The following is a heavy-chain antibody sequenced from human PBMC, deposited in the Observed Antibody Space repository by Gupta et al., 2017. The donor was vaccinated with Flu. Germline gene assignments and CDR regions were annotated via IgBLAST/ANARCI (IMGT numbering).Heavy chain of an antibody. CDR2: IKADGSET. CDR3: ARDFSNYFYYIDV. J-gene: IGHJ6*03. CDR1: GFTFSHFW. Sequence: EVQLVESGGGLVLPGGSLRLSCAASGFTFSHFWMTWVRQAPGKGLEWVANIKADGSETYYVDSVKGRFTISRDNAKNSLYLQMNSLRAEDTALYYCARDFSNYFYYIDVWGKGTTVTVSS. V-gene: IGHV3-7*01. D-gene: IGHD6-13*01.